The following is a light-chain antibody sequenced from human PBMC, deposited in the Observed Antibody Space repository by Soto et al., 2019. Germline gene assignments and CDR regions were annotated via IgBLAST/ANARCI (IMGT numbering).Light chain of an antibody. CDR3: QSYDSSLSAPV. J-gene: IGLJ2*01. V-gene: IGLV1-40*01. CDR1: SSNIGAGYD. Sequence: QPVLTQPPSVSGPPGQRVTISCTGSSSNIGAGYDVHWYQQLPGTAPKLLIYGNSNRPSGVPDRFSGSKSGTSASLAITGLQAEDEADYYCQSYDSSLSAPVFGGGTKLTVL. CDR2: GNS.